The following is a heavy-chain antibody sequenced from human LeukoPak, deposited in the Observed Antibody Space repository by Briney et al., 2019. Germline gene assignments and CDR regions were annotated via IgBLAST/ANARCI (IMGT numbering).Heavy chain of an antibody. CDR1: GFTFSSYA. D-gene: IGHD6-19*01. J-gene: IGHJ4*02. CDR2: ISGSGGST. Sequence: PGASLRLSCAASGFTFSSYAMSWVRQAPGKGLEWVSAISGSGGSTYYADSVKGRFTISRDNSKNTLYLQMNSLRAEDTAVYYGAKGVAVAGPFYYWGQGTLVTVSS. CDR3: AKGVAVAGPFYY. V-gene: IGHV3-23*01.